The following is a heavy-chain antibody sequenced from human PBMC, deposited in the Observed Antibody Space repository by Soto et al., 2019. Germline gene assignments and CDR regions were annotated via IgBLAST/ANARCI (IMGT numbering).Heavy chain of an antibody. D-gene: IGHD2-2*01. CDR1: GYTFTSYY. CDR3: ARGVGSVVPAAPRDYYYYYYMDV. V-gene: IGHV1-46*03. CDR2: INPSGGST. J-gene: IGHJ6*03. Sequence: QVQLVQSGAEVKKPGASVKVSCKASGYTFTSYYMHWVRQAPGQGLEWMGIINPSGGSTSYAQKFQGRVTMNRDTYTSTVYMELISLRYEDTAVYYCARGVGSVVPAAPRDYYYYYYMDVWGKGTTVTVSS.